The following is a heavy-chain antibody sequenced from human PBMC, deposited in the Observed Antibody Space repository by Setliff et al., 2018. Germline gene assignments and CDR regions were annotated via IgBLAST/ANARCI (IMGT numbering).Heavy chain of an antibody. CDR2: INHSGST. Sequence: SETLSLTCAVYGGSFSGYYWSWIRQPPGKGLEWIGEINHSGSTNYNPSLKSRVTISVDTSKNQFSLKLSSVTAADTAVYYCARGPNFWSGYYSLRLRWFDPWGQGTLVTVAS. CDR1: GGSFSGYY. D-gene: IGHD3-3*01. J-gene: IGHJ5*02. V-gene: IGHV4-34*01. CDR3: ARGPNFWSGYYSLRLRWFDP.